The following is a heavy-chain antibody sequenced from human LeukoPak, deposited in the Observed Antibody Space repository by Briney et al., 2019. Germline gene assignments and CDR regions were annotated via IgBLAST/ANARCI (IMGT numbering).Heavy chain of an antibody. CDR2: INYSGST. Sequence: KPSETLSLTCTVSGGSISSSSYYWVWIRQPPGKGLEWFGSINYSGSTYYNPSLKSQVTISVDTSKNQFSLKLSSVTAADTAVYYCARYGSGSEYFDYWGQGTLVTVSS. J-gene: IGHJ4*02. CDR3: ARYGSGSEYFDY. V-gene: IGHV4-39*01. D-gene: IGHD3-10*01. CDR1: GGSISSSSYY.